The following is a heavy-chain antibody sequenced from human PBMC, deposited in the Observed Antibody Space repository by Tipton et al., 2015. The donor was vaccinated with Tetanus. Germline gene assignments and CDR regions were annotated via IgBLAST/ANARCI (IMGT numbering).Heavy chain of an antibody. CDR3: ARVVAAAGKIDY. J-gene: IGHJ4*02. D-gene: IGHD6-13*01. Sequence: TLSLTCTVSGGSISSYYWRWIRQPPGKGLEWIGYIYYSGSTNYNPSLKSRVTISVDTSKNQFSLKLSSVTAADTAVYYCARVVAAAGKIDYWGQGTLVTVSS. V-gene: IGHV4-59*01. CDR2: IYYSGST. CDR1: GGSISSYY.